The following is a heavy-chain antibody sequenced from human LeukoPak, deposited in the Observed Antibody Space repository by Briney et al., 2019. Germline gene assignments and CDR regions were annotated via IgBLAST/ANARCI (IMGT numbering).Heavy chain of an antibody. V-gene: IGHV5-51*01. Sequence: GESLKISCQGSGYSFTSYWIGWVRQMPGKGLEWMGIIYPGDSDTRYSPSFQGQVTISADKSISTAYLQWSSLRAEDTAVYYCAHGSMYQLDSWGQGALVSVSP. D-gene: IGHD2-2*01. CDR2: IYPGDSDT. CDR3: AHGSMYQLDS. J-gene: IGHJ4*02. CDR1: GYSFTSYW.